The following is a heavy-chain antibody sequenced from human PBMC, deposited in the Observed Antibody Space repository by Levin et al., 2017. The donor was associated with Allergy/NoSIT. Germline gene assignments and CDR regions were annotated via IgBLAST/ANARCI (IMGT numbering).Heavy chain of an antibody. CDR1: GFTFSSYA. D-gene: IGHD6-13*01. Sequence: GESLKISCAASGFTFSSYAMSWVRQAPGKGLEWVSAISGSGGSTYYADSVKGRFTISRDNSKNTLYLQMNSLRAEDTAVYYCAKDMGIAAAGISPLPNWFDPWGQGTLVTVSS. V-gene: IGHV3-23*01. CDR3: AKDMGIAAAGISPLPNWFDP. J-gene: IGHJ5*02. CDR2: ISGSGGST.